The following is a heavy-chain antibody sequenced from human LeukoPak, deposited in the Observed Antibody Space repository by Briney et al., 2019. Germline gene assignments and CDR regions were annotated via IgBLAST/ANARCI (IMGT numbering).Heavy chain of an antibody. Sequence: PGGSLRLSSAASGFTFDDYAMHWVRQAPGKGLEWVSGISWNSGSIGYADSVKGRFTISRDNAKNSLYLQMNSLRAEDTALYYCAKGRRFLEWWDSFDYWGQGTLVTVSS. CDR3: AKGRRFLEWWDSFDY. D-gene: IGHD3-3*01. J-gene: IGHJ4*02. V-gene: IGHV3-9*01. CDR2: ISWNSGSI. CDR1: GFTFDDYA.